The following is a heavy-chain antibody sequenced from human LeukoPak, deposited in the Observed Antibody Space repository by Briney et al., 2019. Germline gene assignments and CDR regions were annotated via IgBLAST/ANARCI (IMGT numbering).Heavy chain of an antibody. CDR3: TRDHLRSTVTSYIDY. CDR1: GFTFSSYG. J-gene: IGHJ4*02. Sequence: GGSLRLSCAASGFTFSSYGMHWVRQAPGKGLEWVAVIWYDGSNKYYADSVKGRFTISRDNSKNTLYLQMNSLRAEDTAVYYCTRDHLRSTVTSYIDYWGQGTLVTVSS. CDR2: IWYDGSNK. V-gene: IGHV3-33*01. D-gene: IGHD4-17*01.